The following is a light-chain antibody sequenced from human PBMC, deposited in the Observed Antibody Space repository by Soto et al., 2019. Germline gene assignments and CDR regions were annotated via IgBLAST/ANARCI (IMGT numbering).Light chain of an antibody. CDR3: AAWDDSLRGVV. V-gene: IGLV1-47*01. Sequence: QSVLTQPPSASGTPGQRVSISCSGSISNLGSNFIYWYQQLPGAAPKLLISRNNERPSAVPDRFSASKSGTSASLAISGLRSEDEADYHCAAWDDSLRGVVVGGGTELTVL. CDR2: RNN. CDR1: ISNLGSNF. J-gene: IGLJ3*02.